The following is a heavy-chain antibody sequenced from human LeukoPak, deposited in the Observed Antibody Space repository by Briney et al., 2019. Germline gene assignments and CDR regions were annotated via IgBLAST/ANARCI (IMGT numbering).Heavy chain of an antibody. J-gene: IGHJ6*03. CDR3: ARDTAMVLYDYYLDV. Sequence: GGSLRRSCAASGFTCSSYAMSWVRQAPGKGLEWVSSISSSSYIYYADSVKGRFTISRDNAKNALYLQMNSLRAEDTAVYYCARDTAMVLYDYYLDVWGKGTTVTVSS. D-gene: IGHD5-18*01. CDR2: ISSSSYI. V-gene: IGHV3-21*01. CDR1: GFTCSSYA.